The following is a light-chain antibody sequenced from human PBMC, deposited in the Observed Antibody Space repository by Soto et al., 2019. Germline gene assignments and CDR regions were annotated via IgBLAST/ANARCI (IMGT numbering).Light chain of an antibody. CDR3: QQSFISPWT. CDR1: QGIRDE. J-gene: IGKJ1*01. V-gene: IGKV1-39*01. CDR2: AAS. Sequence: DIQMTQSPSTLSASVGDRVTITCQASQGIRDELGWYQQKAGKAPNLLISAASRLQSRVPSRFSGSGSGTDFTLTLSSLQAEDSATYYCQQSFISPWTFGQGTKVDIK.